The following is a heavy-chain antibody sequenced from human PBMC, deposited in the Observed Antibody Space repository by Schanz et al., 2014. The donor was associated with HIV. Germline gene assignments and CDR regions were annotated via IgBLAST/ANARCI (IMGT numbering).Heavy chain of an antibody. D-gene: IGHD4-17*01. Sequence: QVQLVESGGGVVQPGRSLRLSCAASGFTFSSFAMHWVRQAPGKGLGWVAVISYDGINKYYADSVKGRFTISRDNSKNTLYLQMNSLRAEDTAVYYCYGDESGYWGQGTLVTVSS. CDR2: ISYDGINK. J-gene: IGHJ4*02. V-gene: IGHV3-33*05. CDR1: GFTFSSFA. CDR3: YGDESGY.